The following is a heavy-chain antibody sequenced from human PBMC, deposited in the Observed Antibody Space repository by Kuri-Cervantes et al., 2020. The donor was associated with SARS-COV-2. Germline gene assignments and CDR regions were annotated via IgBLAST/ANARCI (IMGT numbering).Heavy chain of an antibody. D-gene: IGHD3-3*01. V-gene: IGHV1-24*01. CDR3: ARLNFGVRYYYGMDV. J-gene: IGHJ6*02. Sequence: ASVKVSCKASGYTFTGYYVHWVRQAPGKGLEWMGGFDPEDGETIYAQKFQGRVTMTEGTSTDTAYMELSSLRSEDTAVYYCARLNFGVRYYYGMDVWGQGTTVTVSS. CDR2: FDPEDGET. CDR1: GYTFTGYY.